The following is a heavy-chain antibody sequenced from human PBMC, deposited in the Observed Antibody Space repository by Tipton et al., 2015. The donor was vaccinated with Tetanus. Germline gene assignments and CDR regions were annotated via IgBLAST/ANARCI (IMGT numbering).Heavy chain of an antibody. V-gene: IGHV4-34*01. Sequence: TLSLTCAVYGGSFTDYSWSWIRQPPGKGLEWIAPFYYGGSSYYNPSLMSRVIISVDTSKNQFSLKLNAMTAADTAVYYCARHGGLVGIYFHYWGQGTLVTVSS. CDR1: GGSFTDYS. CDR2: FYYGGSS. CDR3: ARHGGLVGIYFHY. J-gene: IGHJ4*02. D-gene: IGHD3-16*01.